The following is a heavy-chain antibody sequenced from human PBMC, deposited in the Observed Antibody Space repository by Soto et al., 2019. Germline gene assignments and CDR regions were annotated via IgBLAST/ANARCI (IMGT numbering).Heavy chain of an antibody. D-gene: IGHD2-15*01. CDR3: ARSCSGGSCYSNFDY. CDR1: GGTFSSYT. CDR2: IIPILGIA. Sequence: QVQLVQSGAEVKKPGSSVKVSCKASGGTFSSYTISWVRQAPGQGLEWMGRIIPILGIANYAQKLQGRVTITADNTTSTHYMEQSSLRCEDTGVYYCARSCSGGSCYSNFDYWGQGTLVTVSS. J-gene: IGHJ4*02. V-gene: IGHV1-69*02.